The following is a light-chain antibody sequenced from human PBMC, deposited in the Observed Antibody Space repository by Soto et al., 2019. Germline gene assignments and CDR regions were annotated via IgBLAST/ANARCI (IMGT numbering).Light chain of an antibody. Sequence: EIVLTQSPGTLSLSPGERATLSCRASQSVSSSYLAWYQQKPGQAPRLLIYGASSRATGIPDRFSGSGSGTVFTLTSSIQEPEDFAVYYCQQYGSSPHTFGQGTKVEIK. CDR3: QQYGSSPHT. CDR2: GAS. CDR1: QSVSSSY. V-gene: IGKV3-20*01. J-gene: IGKJ1*01.